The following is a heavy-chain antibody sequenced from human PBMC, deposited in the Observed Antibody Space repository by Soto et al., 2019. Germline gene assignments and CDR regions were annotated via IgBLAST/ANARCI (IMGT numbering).Heavy chain of an antibody. CDR2: ISAYNGNT. CDR3: TIDSAHPRE. CDR1: GYTFTSYH. J-gene: IGHJ4*02. V-gene: IGHV1-18*01. Sequence: QVQLVQSGAEVKKPGASVKVSYKASGYTFTSYHITWVRQAPGQGLEWMGWISAYNGNTNYAQKLQGRVTMTTATSTSTAYMELRSLSSDDTAAYYGTIDSAHPREWGQATVVTVSS.